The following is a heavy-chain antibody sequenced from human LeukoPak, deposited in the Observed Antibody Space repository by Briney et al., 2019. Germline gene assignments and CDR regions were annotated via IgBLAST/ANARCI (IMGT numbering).Heavy chain of an antibody. V-gene: IGHV5-51*01. CDR3: ARQRYCGSGSYYWFDP. CDR2: IYPGDSDT. J-gene: IGHJ5*02. CDR1: GYSFTSYW. Sequence: GESLKISCKGSGYSFTSYWIGWVRQMPGKGLEWMGIIYPGDSDTRYSPSFQGQVTISADKSISTAYLQWSSLKASDTAMYYCARQRYCGSGSYYWFDPWGQGTLVTVSS. D-gene: IGHD3-10*01.